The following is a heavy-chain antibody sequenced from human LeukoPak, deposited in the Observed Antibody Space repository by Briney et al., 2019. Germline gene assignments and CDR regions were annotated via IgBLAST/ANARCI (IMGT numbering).Heavy chain of an antibody. D-gene: IGHD2-15*01. Sequence: GGSLRLSCAASGFTFSSYGMHWVRQAPGRGLEWVAAISFDGSNKYYADSVKGRFTISRDNPKNSLYLQMNSLRAEDTAVYYCARDYDCSGGGCYFGYWGQGTLVTVSS. J-gene: IGHJ4*02. CDR2: ISFDGSNK. V-gene: IGHV3-30*03. CDR1: GFTFSSYG. CDR3: ARDYDCSGGGCYFGY.